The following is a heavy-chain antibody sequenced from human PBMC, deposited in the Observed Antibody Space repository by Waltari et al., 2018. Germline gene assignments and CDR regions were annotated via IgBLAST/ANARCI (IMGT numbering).Heavy chain of an antibody. V-gene: IGHV4-4*07. D-gene: IGHD3-16*01. CDR3: ARGYSDDGGEYFQH. J-gene: IGHJ1*01. Sequence: QVQLQESGPRLVEPWETLSLPCRISGVSISDYYWSWIRQPAGKGLEFIGRVYTTGTTDYNPSLRSRATVSVDKSKNHFSLSLTSVTAADTAIYYCARGYSDDGGEYFQHWGQGTLVSVSS. CDR2: VYTTGTT. CDR1: GVSISDYY.